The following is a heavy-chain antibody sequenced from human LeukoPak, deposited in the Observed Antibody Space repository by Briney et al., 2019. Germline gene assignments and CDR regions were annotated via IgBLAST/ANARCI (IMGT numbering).Heavy chain of an antibody. CDR3: ARGLEQWLVRRHAFDI. CDR2: INHSGST. Sequence: SETLSLTCAVYGGSFSGYYWSWIRQPPGKGLEWIGEINHSGSTNYNPSLKSRVTISVDTSKNQFSLKLSSVTAADTAVYYCARGLEQWLVRRHAFDIWGQGTMVTVSS. D-gene: IGHD6-19*01. V-gene: IGHV4-34*01. J-gene: IGHJ3*02. CDR1: GGSFSGYY.